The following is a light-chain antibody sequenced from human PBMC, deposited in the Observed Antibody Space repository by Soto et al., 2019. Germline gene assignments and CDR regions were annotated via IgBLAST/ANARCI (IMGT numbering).Light chain of an antibody. V-gene: IGKV1-5*01. CDR1: QSISMW. Sequence: DIQMTQSPSTLSASVGDRVTITCRASQSISMWLAWYQQKPGKATKLLIYGASTLESGVPSRFSGSGSGTEFTITLSRLLPDDFATYYCHQYNSFFGHGTNLEIK. CDR3: HQYNSF. J-gene: IGKJ2*01. CDR2: GAS.